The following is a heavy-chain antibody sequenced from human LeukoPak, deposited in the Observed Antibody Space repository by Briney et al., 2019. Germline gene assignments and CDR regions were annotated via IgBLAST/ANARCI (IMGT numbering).Heavy chain of an antibody. J-gene: IGHJ4*02. D-gene: IGHD5-12*01. V-gene: IGHV4-34*01. CDR3: ARNIVAGEYYFDY. CDR2: INHSGST. Sequence: SETLSLTCAVYGGSFSGYYWSWIRQPPGKGLEWIGEINHSGSTNYNPSLKSRVTISVDTSKNQFSLKLSSVTAADTAVYYCARNIVAGEYYFDYWGQGTLVTVYS. CDR1: GGSFSGYY.